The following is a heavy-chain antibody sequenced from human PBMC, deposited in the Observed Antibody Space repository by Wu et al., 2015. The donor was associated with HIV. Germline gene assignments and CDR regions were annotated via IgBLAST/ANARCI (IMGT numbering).Heavy chain of an antibody. Sequence: QVQLVQSGAEVKKPGSSVKVSCQASGGTFSGHTVTWVRQAPGAGLEWMGRTIPLLGKTNYAQKFQDRVAITVDASTNTAYMQLSSLRSEDTAVYYCARDLPXYYDILTGYTVSGGMDVWGQGTTVTVSS. J-gene: IGHJ6*02. CDR3: ARDLPXYYDILTGYTVSGGMDV. CDR2: TIPLLGKT. D-gene: IGHD3-9*01. CDR1: GGTFSGHT. V-gene: IGHV1-69*11.